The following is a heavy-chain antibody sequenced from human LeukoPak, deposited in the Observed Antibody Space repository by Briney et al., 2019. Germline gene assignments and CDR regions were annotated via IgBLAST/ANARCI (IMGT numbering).Heavy chain of an antibody. D-gene: IGHD3-3*01. CDR1: GFTFSSYR. CDR2: ISSSSSYI. J-gene: IGHJ4*02. CDR3: ARAALDDFWSGYNY. V-gene: IGHV3-21*01. Sequence: GGSLRLSCAASGFTFSSYRMNWVRQAPGKGLEWVSSISSSSSYIYYADSVKGRFTISRDNAKNSLYLQMNSLRAEDTAVYYCARAALDDFWSGYNYWGQGTLVTVSS.